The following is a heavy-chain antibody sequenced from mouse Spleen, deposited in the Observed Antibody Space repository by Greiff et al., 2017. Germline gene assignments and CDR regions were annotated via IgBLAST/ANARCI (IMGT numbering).Heavy chain of an antibody. CDR2: INPNDGTT. D-gene: IGHD2-2*01. CDR1: GYSFTDYN. J-gene: IGHJ1*01. V-gene: IGHV1-39*01. Sequence: LVESGPELVKPGASVKISCKASGYSFTDYNMNWVKQSNGKSLEWIGVINPNDGTTSYNQKFKGKATLTVDQSSSTAYMQLNSLTSEDSAVYYCANGYDASPYWYFDVWGAGTTVTVSS. CDR3: ANGYDASPYWYFDV.